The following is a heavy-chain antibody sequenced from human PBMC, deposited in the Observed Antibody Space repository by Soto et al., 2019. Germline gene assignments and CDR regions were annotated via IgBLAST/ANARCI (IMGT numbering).Heavy chain of an antibody. CDR2: ISHDGSNK. CDR3: AKGKAYCGGDCYSFFDY. Sequence: ESGGGVVQPGRSLRLSCAASGFTFSSYGMHWVRQAPGKGLEWVAVISHDGSNKYYADSVKGRFTISRDNSKNTLYLQMNSLRAEDTAVYYCAKGKAYCGGDCYSFFDYWGQGTLVTVSS. V-gene: IGHV3-30*18. D-gene: IGHD2-21*02. CDR1: GFTFSSYG. J-gene: IGHJ4*02.